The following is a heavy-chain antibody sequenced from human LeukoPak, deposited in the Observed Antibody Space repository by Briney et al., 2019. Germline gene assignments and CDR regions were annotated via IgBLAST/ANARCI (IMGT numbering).Heavy chain of an antibody. CDR3: ARGWNYGGNAPLDY. CDR1: GGSFSGYY. J-gene: IGHJ4*02. CDR2: IYYSGST. V-gene: IGHV4-59*01. D-gene: IGHD1-7*01. Sequence: KTSETLSLTCAVYGGSFSGYYWSWIRQPPGKGLEWIGYIYYSGSTNYNPSLKSRITISVDTSKNQFSLKLSSVTAADTAVYYCARGWNYGGNAPLDYWGQGTLVTISS.